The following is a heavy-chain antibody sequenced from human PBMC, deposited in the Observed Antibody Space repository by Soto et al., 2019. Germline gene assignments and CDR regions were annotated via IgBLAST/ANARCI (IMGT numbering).Heavy chain of an antibody. D-gene: IGHD3-22*01. V-gene: IGHV1-69*02. CDR2: IIPILGIA. CDR3: ASAVYYYDSSGYQGAFDI. Sequence: SVKVSCKASGYTFTSYYMHWVRQAPGQGLEWMGRIIPILGIANYAQKFQGRVTITADKSTSTAYMELSSLRSEDTAVYYCASAVYYYDSSGYQGAFDIWGQGTMVTVSS. CDR1: GYTFTSYY. J-gene: IGHJ3*02.